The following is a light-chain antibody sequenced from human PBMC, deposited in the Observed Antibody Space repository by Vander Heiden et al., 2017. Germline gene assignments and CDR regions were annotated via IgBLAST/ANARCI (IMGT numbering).Light chain of an antibody. V-gene: IGKV3-20*01. Sequence: IVLTHSPATLSLSPGERATLSCRASQSVSSNYLARYQQKPGQAPRLLIYGASSRATGIPDRFSGSGSGTDFTLTISRLEPEDFAVYYCQQYGSPYTFGQGTKLEIK. CDR2: GAS. CDR1: QSVSSNY. J-gene: IGKJ2*01. CDR3: QQYGSPYT.